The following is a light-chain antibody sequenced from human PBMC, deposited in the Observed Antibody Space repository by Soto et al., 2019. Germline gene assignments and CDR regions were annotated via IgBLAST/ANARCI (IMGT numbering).Light chain of an antibody. J-gene: IGLJ3*02. CDR1: SSNIGSNY. V-gene: IGLV1-47*01. CDR2: RNN. Sequence: QSILTQPASASGPPGQRVSISCSGSSSNIGSNYVYWYQHLPGTAPKLLMYRNNQRPSGVPDRFSGSKSGTSASLAISGLQSEDEADYYCAAWDDSLRGRVFGGATKLTVL. CDR3: AAWDDSLRGRV.